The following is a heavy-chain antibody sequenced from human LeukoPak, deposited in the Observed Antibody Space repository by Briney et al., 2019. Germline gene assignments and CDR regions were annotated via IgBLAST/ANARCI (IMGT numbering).Heavy chain of an antibody. Sequence: GGSLRLSCAASGFTFSSYSMNWVRQAPGKGLEWVSSVSSSSSYIYYADSGKGRFTISRDNAKNSLYLQMNSLRAEDTAVYYCARDSRHITMIVVGAFDIWGQGTMVTVSS. CDR1: GFTFSSYS. V-gene: IGHV3-21*01. CDR2: VSSSSSYI. CDR3: ARDSRHITMIVVGAFDI. J-gene: IGHJ3*02. D-gene: IGHD3-22*01.